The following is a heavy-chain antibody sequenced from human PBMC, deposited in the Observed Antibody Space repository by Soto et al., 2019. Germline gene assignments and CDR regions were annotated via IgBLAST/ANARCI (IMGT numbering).Heavy chain of an antibody. D-gene: IGHD6-19*01. J-gene: IGHJ4*02. V-gene: IGHV3-30*04. Sequence: QVQLVESGGGVVQPGGSLRLSCVASGFTFSSFSLHWVRQAPGKGLEWLALISYDGRSKYNADSVKGRFTISRENSNNTLYLQLSSLRPEDTAVYYWARTTAVAGTPEFDYWGQGALVTVSS. CDR2: ISYDGRSK. CDR3: ARTTAVAGTPEFDY. CDR1: GFTFSSFS.